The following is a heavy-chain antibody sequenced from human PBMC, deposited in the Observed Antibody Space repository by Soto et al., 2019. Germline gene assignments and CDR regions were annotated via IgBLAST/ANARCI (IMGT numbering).Heavy chain of an antibody. J-gene: IGHJ3*02. CDR2: MNPNSGNT. CDR1: GYTFTSYD. Sequence: ASVKVSCKASGYTFTSYDINWVRQATGQGLEWMGWMNPNSGNTGYAQKFQGRVTMTRNTSISTAYMELSSLRAEDTAVYYCARAYLYYYDSSGYGNAFDIWGQGTMVTVSS. CDR3: ARAYLYYYDSSGYGNAFDI. D-gene: IGHD3-22*01. V-gene: IGHV1-8*01.